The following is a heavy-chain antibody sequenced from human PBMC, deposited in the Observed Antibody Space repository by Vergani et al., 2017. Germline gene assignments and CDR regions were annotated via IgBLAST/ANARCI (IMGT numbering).Heavy chain of an antibody. V-gene: IGHV4-34*01. CDR1: GGSFSGYY. CDR3: ARDRHDFWSGYYTYYYYYGMDV. CDR2: INHSGST. Sequence: QVQLQQWGAGLLKPSETLSLTCAVYGGSFSGYYWSWIRQPPGKGLEWIGEINHSGSTNYNPSLKSRVTISVDTSKNQFSLKLSSVTAADTAVYYCARDRHDFWSGYYTYYYYYGMDVWGQGTMVTVSS. D-gene: IGHD3-3*01. J-gene: IGHJ6*02.